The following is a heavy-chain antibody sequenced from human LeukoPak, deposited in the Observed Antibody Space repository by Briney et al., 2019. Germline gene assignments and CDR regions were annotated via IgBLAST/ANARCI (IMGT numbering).Heavy chain of an antibody. J-gene: IGHJ4*02. V-gene: IGHV3-21*01. D-gene: IGHD3-10*01. CDR3: AKTYYYGSGSYYTIDY. CDR1: GFTFSSYS. CDR2: IGSSSSFV. Sequence: PGGSLRLSCVASGFTFSSYSMNWVRQAPGKGLEWVSSIGSSSSFVYYADSLQGRFTISRDNAKNSLYLQINSLRAEDTAVYYCAKTYYYGSGSYYTIDYWAREPWSPSPQ.